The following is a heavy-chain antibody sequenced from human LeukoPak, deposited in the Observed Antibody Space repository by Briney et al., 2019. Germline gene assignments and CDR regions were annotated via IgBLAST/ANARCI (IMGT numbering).Heavy chain of an antibody. J-gene: IGHJ6*02. CDR2: IKHDGSEK. CDR3: ARSHYGMDV. Sequence: GGSLRLSCAASGFTFSSYEMNWVRQAPGKGLEWVANIKHDGSEKYYVDSVKGRFTISRDNAKNSLYLQMNSLRAEDTAVYYCARSHYGMDVWGQGTTVTVSS. V-gene: IGHV3-7*01. CDR1: GFTFSSYE.